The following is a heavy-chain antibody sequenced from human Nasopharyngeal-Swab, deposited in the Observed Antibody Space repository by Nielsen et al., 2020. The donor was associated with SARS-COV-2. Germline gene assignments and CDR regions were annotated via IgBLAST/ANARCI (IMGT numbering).Heavy chain of an antibody. Sequence: WERQAPGQGLEWMGGINPSFGTANYAQKFQGRVTITADESTSTAYMELSSLRSEDTAVYYCARGAPYTMVRGVITFQYYYYYMDVWGKGTTVTVSS. J-gene: IGHJ6*03. V-gene: IGHV1-69*01. D-gene: IGHD3-10*01. CDR2: INPSFGTA. CDR3: ARGAPYTMVRGVITFQYYYYYMDV.